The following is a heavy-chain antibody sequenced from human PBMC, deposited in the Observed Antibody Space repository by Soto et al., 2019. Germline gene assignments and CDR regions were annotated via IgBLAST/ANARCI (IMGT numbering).Heavy chain of an antibody. CDR1: GFTFSSYS. J-gene: IGHJ6*01. D-gene: IGHD2-2*02. CDR2: ISSSSSYI. Sequence: GGSLRLSCAASGFTFSSYSMNWVRQAPGKGLEWVSSISSSSSYIYYADSVKGRFTISRDNAKNSLYLQMNSLRAEDTAVYYCARDRCSSTSCHTETYGMDVWGQGTTVTVS. CDR3: ARDRCSSTSCHTETYGMDV. V-gene: IGHV3-21*01.